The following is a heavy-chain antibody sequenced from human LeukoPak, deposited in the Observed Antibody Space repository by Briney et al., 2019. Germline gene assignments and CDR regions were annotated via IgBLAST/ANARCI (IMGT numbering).Heavy chain of an antibody. CDR1: GFTFSSYG. CDR2: IWYDGSNK. CDR3: ARSRAQYYYYYYGMDV. D-gene: IGHD5-24*01. V-gene: IGHV3-33*01. Sequence: GRSLRLSCAASGFTFSSYGMHWVRQAPGKGLEWVAVIWYDGSNKYYADSVKGRFTISRDNSKNTLYLQMNSLRAEDTAVYYCARSRAQYYYYYYGMDVWGQGTTVTVSS. J-gene: IGHJ6*02.